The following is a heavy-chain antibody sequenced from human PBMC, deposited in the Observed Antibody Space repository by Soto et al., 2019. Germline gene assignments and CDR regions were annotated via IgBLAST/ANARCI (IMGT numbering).Heavy chain of an antibody. J-gene: IGHJ6*02. D-gene: IGHD1-1*01. Sequence: QVELVQSGAEMKKPGSSVKVSCKASGGTFGTYAISWVQQAPGQGLEWMGGIIPIFITAKYAQKFQGRVTITADESTMTAYMELISLRSDDTAIYYCARDRTRGTTVGMDVWGQGTTVTVSS. CDR2: IIPIFITA. CDR1: GGTFGTYA. CDR3: ARDRTRGTTVGMDV. V-gene: IGHV1-69*01.